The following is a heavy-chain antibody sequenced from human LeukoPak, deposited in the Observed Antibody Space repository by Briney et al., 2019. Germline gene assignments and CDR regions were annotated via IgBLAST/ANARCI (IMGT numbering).Heavy chain of an antibody. V-gene: IGHV4-30-2*01. J-gene: IGHJ4*02. D-gene: IGHD2-15*01. CDR2: IYHSGST. CDR3: ARSRIPDPAFDY. CDR1: GGSISSGGYP. Sequence: SQTLSLTCAVSGGSISSGGYPWSWIRQPPGKGLEWIGYIYHSGSTYYNPSLKSRVTISVDRSKNQFSLKLSSVTAADTAVYYCARSRIPDPAFDYWGQGTLVTVSS.